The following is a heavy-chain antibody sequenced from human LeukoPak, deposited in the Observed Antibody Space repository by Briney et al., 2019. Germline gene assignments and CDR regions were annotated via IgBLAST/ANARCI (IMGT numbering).Heavy chain of an antibody. J-gene: IGHJ4*02. D-gene: IGHD6-13*01. CDR1: GYIFANYG. CDR3: AKNGSTWIDS. Sequence: ASVKVSCKASGYIFANYGISWVRQAPGQGLEWMGWVSPYNGYAVYTQKFQGRVTMTRDTSTTTACMELRSLASDDTAMYFCAKNGSTWIDSWGQGTLVTVSS. V-gene: IGHV1-18*01. CDR2: VSPYNGYA.